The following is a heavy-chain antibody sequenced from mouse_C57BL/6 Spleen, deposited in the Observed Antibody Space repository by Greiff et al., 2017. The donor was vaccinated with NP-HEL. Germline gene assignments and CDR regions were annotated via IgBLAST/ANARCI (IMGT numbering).Heavy chain of an antibody. J-gene: IGHJ3*01. CDR2: IYPGDGDT. V-gene: IGHV1-82*01. CDR1: GYAFSSSW. Sequence: VQLQQSGPELVKPGASVKISCKASGYAFSSSWMNWVKQRPGKGLEWIGRIYPGDGDTNYNGKFKGKATLTADKSSSTAYMQLSSLTSEDSAVYYCAGYGNSCAYWGQGALVTVSA. D-gene: IGHD2-1*01. CDR3: AGYGNSCAY.